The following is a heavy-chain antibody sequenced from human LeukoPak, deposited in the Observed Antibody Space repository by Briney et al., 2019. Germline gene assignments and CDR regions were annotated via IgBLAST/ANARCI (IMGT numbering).Heavy chain of an antibody. CDR3: ARRVPSQVITDYFDY. Sequence: GSLRLSCAASGFTFSTYSMNWVRQAPGKGLEWVSFIDSSTRTIFYADSVKGRFTISRDNAKNSLFLQMNSLRAEDTAVYYCARRVPSQVITDYFDYWGQGALVTVSS. CDR1: GFTFSTYS. CDR2: IDSSTRTI. V-gene: IGHV3-48*04. J-gene: IGHJ4*02. D-gene: IGHD3-16*01.